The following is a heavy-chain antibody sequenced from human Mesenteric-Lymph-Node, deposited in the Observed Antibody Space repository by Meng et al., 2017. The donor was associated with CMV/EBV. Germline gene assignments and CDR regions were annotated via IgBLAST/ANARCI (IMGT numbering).Heavy chain of an antibody. Sequence: GGSLRLSCAASGFSFSIYSRNWVRQFPGKGLEWASYVSSSRSSMFYADSVKGRFTISRDNAKNPLYLQMNSLRTEDTGIYYCARDHYGGSVRTFDYWGLGTLVTVSS. D-gene: IGHD2-21*01. CDR3: ARDHYGGSVRTFDY. CDR1: GFSFSIYS. CDR2: VSSSRSSM. J-gene: IGHJ4*02. V-gene: IGHV3-48*04.